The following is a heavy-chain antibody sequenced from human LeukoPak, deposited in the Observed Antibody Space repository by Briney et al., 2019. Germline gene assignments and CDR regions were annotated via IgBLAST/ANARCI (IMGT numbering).Heavy chain of an antibody. CDR1: GYTFTSYD. V-gene: IGHV1-8*03. CDR2: MNPNSGNT. Sequence: RASVKVSCKASGYTFTSYDINWVRQATGQGLEWMGWMNPNSGNTGYAQKFQGRVTITRNTSISTAYMELSSLRSEDTAVYYCARVKRGITIVYYYMDVWGKGTTVTVSS. J-gene: IGHJ6*03. CDR3: ARVKRGITIVYYYMDV. D-gene: IGHD3-3*01.